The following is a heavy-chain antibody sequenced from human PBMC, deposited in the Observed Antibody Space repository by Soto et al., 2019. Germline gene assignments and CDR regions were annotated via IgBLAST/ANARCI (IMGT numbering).Heavy chain of an antibody. CDR2: IYWDDDK. D-gene: IGHD2-21*02. J-gene: IGHJ6*02. CDR3: AHSRCGGDCLQSYSSHYYYGMDV. Sequence: QITLKESGPTLVKPTQTLTLTCTISGFSLSTGGVGVGWIRQPPGKALEWLALIYWDDDKRYSPSLKSRLTITKDTSKNQVVLTITNMDPVDTATYYCAHSRCGGDCLQSYSSHYYYGMDVWGQVTTVTVSS. V-gene: IGHV2-5*02. CDR1: GFSLSTGGVG.